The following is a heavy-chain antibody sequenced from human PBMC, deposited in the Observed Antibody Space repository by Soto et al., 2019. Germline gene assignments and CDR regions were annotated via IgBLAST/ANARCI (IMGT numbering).Heavy chain of an antibody. V-gene: IGHV4-34*01. J-gene: IGHJ6*02. D-gene: IGHD3-3*01. CDR3: ARGLAIFGVVPLYYYGMDV. Sequence: TSETLSLTCAVYGGSFSGYYWSWIRQPPGKGLEWIGEINHSGSTNYNPSLKSRVTISVDTSKNQFSLKLSSVTAADTAVYYCARGLAIFGVVPLYYYGMDVWGQGTTVTVSS. CDR2: INHSGST. CDR1: GGSFSGYY.